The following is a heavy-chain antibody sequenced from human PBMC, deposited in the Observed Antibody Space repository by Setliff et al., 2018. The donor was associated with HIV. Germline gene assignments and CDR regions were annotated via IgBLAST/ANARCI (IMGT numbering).Heavy chain of an antibody. CDR3: ARDLAYCSGGSCYRPFIYYFYYMDV. CDR2: VIPNSGKT. D-gene: IGHD2-15*01. J-gene: IGHJ6*03. CDR1: GFSFDDYY. Sequence: GASVKVSCKASGFSFDDYYIHWARQAPGQGLEWMGCVIPNSGKTYYAQEFQGRVTMTSDTSINTAYMEVSWLTSDDTAIYYCARDLAYCSGGSCYRPFIYYFYYMDVWGKGATVTVSS. V-gene: IGHV1-2*02.